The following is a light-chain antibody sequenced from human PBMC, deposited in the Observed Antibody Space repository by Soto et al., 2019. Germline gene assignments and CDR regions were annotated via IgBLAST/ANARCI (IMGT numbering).Light chain of an antibody. V-gene: IGKV4-1*01. J-gene: IGKJ1*01. CDR2: WAS. CDR3: QQYYSTPWT. CDR1: QSVLYSSNNKNY. Sequence: DIVMTQSPDSLAVSLGERATINCKSSQSVLYSSNNKNYLVWYQQKPGQPPKLLIYWASTRESGVPGRFSGSGSGTDFTLTISSLQAEDVAVYYCQQYYSTPWTFGQGTKVDIK.